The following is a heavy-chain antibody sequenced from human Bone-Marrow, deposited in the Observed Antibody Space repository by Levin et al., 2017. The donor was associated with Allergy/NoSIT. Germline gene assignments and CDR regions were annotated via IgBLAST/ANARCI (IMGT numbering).Heavy chain of an antibody. J-gene: IGHJ4*02. CDR1: GFNFNTYA. CDR2: ISYDGSDQ. Sequence: GESLKISCAASGFNFNTYAMHWVRQAPGKGLEWVAVISYDGSDQHYADSVKGRFIVSRDNSQNTLYLQMRSLTPGDTALYYCARAPAQFDYWGQGTPVTVSS. CDR3: ARAPAQFDY. V-gene: IGHV3-30*04.